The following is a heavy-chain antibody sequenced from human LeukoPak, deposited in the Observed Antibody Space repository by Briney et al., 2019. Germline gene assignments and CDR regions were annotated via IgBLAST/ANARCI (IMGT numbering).Heavy chain of an antibody. CDR2: ISGSGGAT. D-gene: IGHD3-10*01. Sequence: GGSLRLSCAASGFTFNIYAMSWVRQAPGKGLQWVSAISGSGGATYYADSVKGRFTISRDNSKNTLFLQMNSLRAEDTAVYYCAKGPTSAMVRGVILHSWGQGTLVTVSS. V-gene: IGHV3-23*01. J-gene: IGHJ4*02. CDR3: AKGPTSAMVRGVILHS. CDR1: GFTFNIYA.